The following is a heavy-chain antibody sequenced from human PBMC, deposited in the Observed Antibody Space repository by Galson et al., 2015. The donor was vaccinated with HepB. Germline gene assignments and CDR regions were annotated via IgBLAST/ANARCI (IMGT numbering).Heavy chain of an antibody. CDR1: AFTFSSYA. CDR3: ARDSGSGRLPIDY. V-gene: IGHV3-23*01. D-gene: IGHD1-26*01. CDR2: ISDSGDIA. J-gene: IGHJ4*02. Sequence: SLRLSCAASAFTFSSYAMSWVRQAPGKGLEWVSSISDSGDIAFYADSVKGRFTISRDNAENSLFLQMNSLRAEDTAVYYCARDSGSGRLPIDYWGQGTLVTVSS.